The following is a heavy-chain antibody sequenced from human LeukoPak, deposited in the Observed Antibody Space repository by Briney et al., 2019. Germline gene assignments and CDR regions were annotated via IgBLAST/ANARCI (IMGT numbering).Heavy chain of an antibody. CDR2: ITPIFGTA. CDR3: ARASSDDTAMATPFAY. J-gene: IGHJ4*02. CDR1: GGTFSSYA. V-gene: IGHV1-69*06. D-gene: IGHD5-18*01. Sequence: ASVKVSCKASGGTFSSYAISWVRQAPGQGLEWMGGITPIFGTANYVQKFQGRVTITADKSTSTAYMELSRLRSEDTATYYCARASSDDTAMATPFAYWGQGTLVIVSS.